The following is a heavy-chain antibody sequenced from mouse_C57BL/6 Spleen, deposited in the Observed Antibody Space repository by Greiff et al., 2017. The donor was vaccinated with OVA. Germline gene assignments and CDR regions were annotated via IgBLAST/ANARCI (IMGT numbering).Heavy chain of an antibody. J-gene: IGHJ2*01. CDR1: GFTFSDYG. D-gene: IGHD3-2*02. CDR3: AIDSSGYADY. Sequence: DVQLVESGGGLVKPGGSLKLSCAASGFTFSDYGMHWVRQAPEKGLEWVAYISSGSSTIYYADTVKGRFTISRDNAKNTLFLQMTSLRSEDTAMYYCAIDSSGYADYWGQGTTLTVSS. CDR2: ISSGSSTI. V-gene: IGHV5-17*01.